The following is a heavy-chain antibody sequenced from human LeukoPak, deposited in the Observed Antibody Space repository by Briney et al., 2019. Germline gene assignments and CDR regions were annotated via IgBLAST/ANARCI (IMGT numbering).Heavy chain of an antibody. CDR2: ISGGRGGR. D-gene: IGHD5-18*01. V-gene: IGHV3-23*01. CDR1: VFTFNDYV. Sequence: GGALRLSRAASVFTFNDYVMAWVRRTPGRGLEWVSPISGGRGGRLSADSVKGRFSIYRDNSKNTLYLQMSSLRDDDTAMYFCARGNSYTSPYYFDYWGQGTVVTVSS. CDR3: ARGNSYTSPYYFDY. J-gene: IGHJ4*02.